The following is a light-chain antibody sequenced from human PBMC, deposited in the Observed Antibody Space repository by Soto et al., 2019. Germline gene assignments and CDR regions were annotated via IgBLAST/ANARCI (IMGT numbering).Light chain of an antibody. Sequence: QSVLAQPASVSGSPGQSITISCTGTSSDVGAYNHVSWYQQHPGKAPKLMIYDVTDRPSGVSNRFSGSKSGNTASLTASGLQAEDEADYYCSSYTSSSTYLFGTGTKVTVL. CDR1: SSDVGAYNH. J-gene: IGLJ1*01. CDR3: SSYTSSSTYL. V-gene: IGLV2-14*01. CDR2: DVT.